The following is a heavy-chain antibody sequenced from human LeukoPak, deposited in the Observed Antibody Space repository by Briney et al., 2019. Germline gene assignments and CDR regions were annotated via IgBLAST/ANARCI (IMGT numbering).Heavy chain of an antibody. V-gene: IGHV3-74*01. CDR2: INIDGTNT. CDR1: GFTFTSYW. D-gene: IGHD1-26*01. Sequence: GGSLRLSCAASGFTFTSYWMHWVRQAPGKGLVWVSRINIDGTNTRYADSVKGRFTISRDNAKNTLYLQMNSLRAEDTAVYYCARDQAQWELLSPPDYWRQGTLVTVSS. J-gene: IGHJ4*02. CDR3: ARDQAQWELLSPPDY.